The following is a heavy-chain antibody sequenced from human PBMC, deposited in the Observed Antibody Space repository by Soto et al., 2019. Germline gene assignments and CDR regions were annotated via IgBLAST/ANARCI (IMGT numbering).Heavy chain of an antibody. CDR2: IYYSGST. CDR1: GDSIGSTSYY. V-gene: IGHV4-39*01. D-gene: IGHD6-13*01. J-gene: IGHJ4*02. CDR3: ARRGSSSWYGY. Sequence: PSETLSLTCTVSGDSIGSTSYYWGWIRQPPGKGLEWIGSIYYSGSTYYNPSLKSRVTISVDTSKNQFSLKLSSVTAADTAVYYCARRGSSSWYGYWGQGTLVTVSS.